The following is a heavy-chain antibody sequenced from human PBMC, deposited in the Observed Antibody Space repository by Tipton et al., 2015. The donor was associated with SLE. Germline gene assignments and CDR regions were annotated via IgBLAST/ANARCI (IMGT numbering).Heavy chain of an antibody. Sequence: LRLSCAVYGGSFSGYYWSWIRQPPGKGLEWIGEINHSGSTNYNPSLKSRVTISVDTSKNQFSLKLSSVTAAGTAVYYCARGPDTIQGTFQHWGQGTLVTVSS. D-gene: IGHD3-3*01. V-gene: IGHV4-34*01. CDR1: GGSFSGYY. J-gene: IGHJ1*01. CDR3: ARGPDTIQGTFQH. CDR2: INHSGST.